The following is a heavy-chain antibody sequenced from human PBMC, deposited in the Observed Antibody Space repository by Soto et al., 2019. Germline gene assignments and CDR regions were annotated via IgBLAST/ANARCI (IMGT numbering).Heavy chain of an antibody. CDR2: IWYDGSNK. CDR3: ARDGVHDYVWGSYRGRAFDY. Sequence: QVQLVESGGGVVQPGRSLRLSCAAPGFTFSSYGMHWVRQAPGKGLEWVAVIWYDGSNKYYADSVKGRFTISRDNSKNTLYLQMNSLRAEDTAVYYCARDGVHDYVWGSYRGRAFDYWGQGTLVTVSS. CDR1: GFTFSSYG. D-gene: IGHD3-16*02. J-gene: IGHJ4*02. V-gene: IGHV3-33*01.